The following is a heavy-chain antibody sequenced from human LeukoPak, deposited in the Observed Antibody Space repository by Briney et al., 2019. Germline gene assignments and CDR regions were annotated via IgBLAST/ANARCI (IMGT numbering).Heavy chain of an antibody. J-gene: IGHJ4*02. V-gene: IGHV5-51*01. CDR1: GYSFTNYW. CDR2: IYPGDSDT. Sequence: GESLKISCQASGYSFTNYWIGWVRQMPGKGLEWMGMIYPGDSDTNYSPSFRGQVTISADKSISTAYLQWSSLKASDTAMYYCARRWQQLGPDYWGQGTLVTVSS. D-gene: IGHD6-13*01. CDR3: ARRWQQLGPDY.